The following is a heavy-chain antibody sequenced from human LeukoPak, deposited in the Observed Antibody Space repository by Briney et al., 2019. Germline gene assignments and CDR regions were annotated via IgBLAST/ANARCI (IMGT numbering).Heavy chain of an antibody. CDR1: GYTFTGYY. CDR2: INPNSGGT. J-gene: IGHJ4*02. V-gene: IGHV1-2*02. CDR3: ARDRSYYDFWSGPDY. Sequence: ASVKVSCKASGYTFTGYYMHWVRQAPGQGLEWMGWINPNSGGTNYAQKFQGRVTMTRDTSISTAYMELSRLRSDDTAVYYCARDRSYYDFWSGPDYWGQGTLVTVSS. D-gene: IGHD3-3*01.